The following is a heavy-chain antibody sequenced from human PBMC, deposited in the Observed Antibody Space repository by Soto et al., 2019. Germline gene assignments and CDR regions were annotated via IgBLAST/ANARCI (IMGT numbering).Heavy chain of an antibody. Sequence: ASVKVSCNASGYTFTSYGISWVRQAPGQGLEWMGWISAYNGNTNYAQKLQGRVTMTTDTSTSTAYMELRSLRSDDTAVYYCARDPLRYDILTGYTNWFDPWGQGTLVTVSS. CDR1: GYTFTSYG. D-gene: IGHD3-9*01. V-gene: IGHV1-18*01. CDR3: ARDPLRYDILTGYTNWFDP. CDR2: ISAYNGNT. J-gene: IGHJ5*02.